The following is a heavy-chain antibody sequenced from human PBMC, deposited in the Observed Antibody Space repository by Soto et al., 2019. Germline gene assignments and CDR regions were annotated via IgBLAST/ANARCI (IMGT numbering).Heavy chain of an antibody. CDR2: INHSGST. Sequence: LSLTCAVYGGSFSGYYWRWIRQPPGKGLEWIGEINHSGSTNYNPSLKSRVTISVDTSKNQFSLKLSSVTAADTAVYYCARVSWYSSGSLDYWGQGTLVTVSS. CDR3: ARVSWYSSGSLDY. V-gene: IGHV4-34*01. CDR1: GGSFSGYY. D-gene: IGHD6-19*01. J-gene: IGHJ4*02.